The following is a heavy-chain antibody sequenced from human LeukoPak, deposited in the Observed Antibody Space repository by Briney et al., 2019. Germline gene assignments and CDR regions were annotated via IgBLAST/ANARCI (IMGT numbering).Heavy chain of an antibody. V-gene: IGHV1-69*13. Sequence: ASVKVSCKASGGTFSSYAISWVRQAPGQGLEWMGGIIPIFGTANYARKFQGRVTITADGSTSTAYMELSSLRSEDTAVYYCARLSSWYSKTYYYYGMDVWGQGTTVTVSS. D-gene: IGHD6-13*01. CDR3: ARLSSWYSKTYYYYGMDV. J-gene: IGHJ6*02. CDR1: GGTFSSYA. CDR2: IIPIFGTA.